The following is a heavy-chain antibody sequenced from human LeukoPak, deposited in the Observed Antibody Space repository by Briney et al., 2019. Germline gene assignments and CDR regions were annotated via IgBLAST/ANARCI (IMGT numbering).Heavy chain of an antibody. J-gene: IGHJ4*02. CDR1: GFTFSSYE. CDR2: ISSSSSYI. Sequence: GGSLRLSCAASGFTFSSYEMNWVRQAPGKGLEWVSSISSSSSYIYYADSVKGRFTISRDNAKNSLYLQMNSLRAEDTAVYYCARDQNHYGDLGFDCWGQGTLVTVSS. D-gene: IGHD4-17*01. V-gene: IGHV3-21*01. CDR3: ARDQNHYGDLGFDC.